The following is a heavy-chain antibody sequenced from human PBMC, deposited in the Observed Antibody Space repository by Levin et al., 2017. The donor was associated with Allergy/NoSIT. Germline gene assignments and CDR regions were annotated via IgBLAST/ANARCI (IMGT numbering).Heavy chain of an antibody. CDR2: IYWDDDE. V-gene: IGHV2-5*02. CDR3: AHRERSGWNYFDY. CDR1: GVSLTSSGVS. J-gene: IGHJ4*02. D-gene: IGHD6-19*01. Sequence: PSQTLSLTCPLSGVSLTSSGVSVGWIRQPPGKALEWLALIYWDDDERYSPSLRSRLSVTKDTSNNEVFLTMTNMEPADTATYFCAHRERSGWNYFDYWGQGSLVTVSS.